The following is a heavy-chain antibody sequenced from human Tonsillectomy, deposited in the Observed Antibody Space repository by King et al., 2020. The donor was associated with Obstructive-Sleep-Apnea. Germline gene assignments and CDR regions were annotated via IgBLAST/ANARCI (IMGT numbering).Heavy chain of an antibody. CDR2: FYYSGST. CDR1: GGSISSYY. J-gene: IGHJ2*01. D-gene: IGHD2-2*03. Sequence: QLQESGPGLVKPSETLSLTCTVSGGSISSYYWSWIRQPPGKGLEWIWDFYYSGSTNYHPSLKSRVTISVDPSKNQFSLKLSSVTAADTAVYYCASGSFYWYFDLWGRGTLVTVSS. V-gene: IGHV4-59*01. CDR3: ASGSFYWYFDL.